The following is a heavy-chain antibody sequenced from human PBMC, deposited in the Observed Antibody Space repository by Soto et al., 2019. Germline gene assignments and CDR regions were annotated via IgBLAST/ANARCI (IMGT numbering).Heavy chain of an antibody. Sequence: ASVKVSCKASGYTFTSYYMHWVRQAPGQGLEWMGWISTYNGNTSYAQKLQGRVTMTTDTSTSTAYMELRSLRSDDTAVYYCARGFRVAATRWWFDPWGQGTLVTVS. D-gene: IGHD2-15*01. CDR2: ISTYNGNT. V-gene: IGHV1-18*04. CDR1: GYTFTSYY. J-gene: IGHJ5*02. CDR3: ARGFRVAATRWWFDP.